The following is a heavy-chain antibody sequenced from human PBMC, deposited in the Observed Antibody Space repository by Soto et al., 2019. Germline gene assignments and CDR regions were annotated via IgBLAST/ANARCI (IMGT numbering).Heavy chain of an antibody. CDR2: IYSGGGT. Sequence: GGSLRLSCAASGFSVSNKYMNWVRQAPGRGLEWVSVIYSGGGTYYADSVKGRFTISRDNSKNTLFLQMNSLRAGDTALYYCAKFREYYQGSGSRTYYFYGMDVWGQGTTVTVSS. CDR3: AKFREYYQGSGSRTYYFYGMDV. J-gene: IGHJ6*02. D-gene: IGHD3-10*01. V-gene: IGHV3-53*01. CDR1: GFSVSNKY.